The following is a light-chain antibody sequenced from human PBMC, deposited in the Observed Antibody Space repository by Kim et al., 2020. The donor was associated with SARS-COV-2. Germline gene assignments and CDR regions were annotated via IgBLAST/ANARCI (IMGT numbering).Light chain of an antibody. V-gene: IGLV2-14*03. Sequence: QSALTQPASVSGSPGQSVAISCTGTSSDVGGYNFVSWFQQHPGKAPKLVIYDVTKRPSGVSNRFSGSKSGNTASLTISGLQAEDETDYYCSSSTPNTPPLFGGGTKLTVL. J-gene: IGLJ2*01. CDR3: SSSTPNTPPL. CDR2: DVT. CDR1: SSDVGGYNF.